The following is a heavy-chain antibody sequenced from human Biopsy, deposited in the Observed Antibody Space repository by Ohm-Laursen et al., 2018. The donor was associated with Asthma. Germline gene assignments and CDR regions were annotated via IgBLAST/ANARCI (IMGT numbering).Heavy chain of an antibody. D-gene: IGHD3-22*01. CDR1: GFTFSGSW. CDR2: IKPDGSQT. V-gene: IGHV3-7*03. CDR3: AKSADYYDSTDYLDF. Sequence: SLRLSCAAPGFTFSGSWMIWVRQAPGKGLQWLAFIKPDGSQTYYADSVKGRFTISRDNAKNSLYLQMQSLRPEDTAFYYCAKSADYYDSTDYLDFWGRGTLVTVSS. J-gene: IGHJ4*01.